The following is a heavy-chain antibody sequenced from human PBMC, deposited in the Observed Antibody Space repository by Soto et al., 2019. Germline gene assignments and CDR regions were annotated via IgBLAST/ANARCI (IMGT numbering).Heavy chain of an antibody. V-gene: IGHV4-59*01. J-gene: IGHJ4*02. CDR2: AYYSGST. Sequence: SETLSLTCSVSGGSISHYYWNWIRQSPGKGLEWIGYAYYSGSTDYNPSLKSRVTMAVDTSKNQVSLKLNSVTTAHTAVYYCARGVGDTVLSPYFDFSGQGSLVTVSS. D-gene: IGHD2-2*01. CDR3: ARGVGDTVLSPYFDF. CDR1: GGSISHYY.